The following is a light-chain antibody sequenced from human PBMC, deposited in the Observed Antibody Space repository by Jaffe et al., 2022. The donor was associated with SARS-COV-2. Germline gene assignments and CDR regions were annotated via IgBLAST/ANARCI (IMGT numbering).Light chain of an antibody. CDR3: QQYYDWPPLT. J-gene: IGKJ4*01. CDR1: QSVTNN. V-gene: IGKV3D-15*01. Sequence: EIVMTQSPATLSVSPGERVTLSCRASQSVTNNLAWYQQKPGQAPRLLIYGASTRATDIPARFSGSGSGTDFTLTITSLQSEDSAVYYCQQYYDWPPLTFGGGTKVDIK. CDR2: GAS.